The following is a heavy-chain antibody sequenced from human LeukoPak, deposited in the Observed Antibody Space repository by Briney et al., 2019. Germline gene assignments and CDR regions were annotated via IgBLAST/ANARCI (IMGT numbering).Heavy chain of an antibody. D-gene: IGHD1-26*01. Sequence: PGGPLRLSCAASGFTFSSHAMSWVRQAPGKGLEWVSTITGNGGSTYYADSVKGRFTISRDNSKNTLYLQMNTLRAEDTAVYYCAKAVLGATMRQFDYWGQGTLVTVSS. CDR3: AKAVLGATMRQFDY. CDR2: ITGNGGST. V-gene: IGHV3-23*01. J-gene: IGHJ4*02. CDR1: GFTFSSHA.